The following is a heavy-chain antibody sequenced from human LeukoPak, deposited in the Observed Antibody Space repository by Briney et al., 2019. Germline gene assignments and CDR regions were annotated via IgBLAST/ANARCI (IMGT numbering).Heavy chain of an antibody. CDR1: GYTFTSYG. V-gene: IGHV1-18*01. Sequence: ASVKVSCKASGYTFTSYGISWVRQAPGQGLEWMGWISAYNGNTNYAQKLQGRVTMTTDTPTSTAYMELSRLRSDDTAVYYCAIASMTTNFDYWGQGTLVTVSS. CDR2: ISAYNGNT. J-gene: IGHJ4*02. CDR3: AIASMTTNFDY. D-gene: IGHD4-11*01.